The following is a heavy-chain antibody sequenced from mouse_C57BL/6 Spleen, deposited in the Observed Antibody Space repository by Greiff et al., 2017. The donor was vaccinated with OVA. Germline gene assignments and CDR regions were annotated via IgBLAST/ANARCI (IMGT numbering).Heavy chain of an antibody. CDR3: ARMVVDYAMDY. J-gene: IGHJ4*01. Sequence: LVESGPELVKPGASVKISCKASGYSFTGYYMNWVKQSPEKSLEWIGEINPSTGGTTYNQKFKAKATLTVDKSSSTAYMQLKSLTSEDSAVYYCARMVVDYAMDYWGQGTSVTVSS. CDR2: INPSTGGT. D-gene: IGHD1-1*01. CDR1: GYSFTGYY. V-gene: IGHV1-42*01.